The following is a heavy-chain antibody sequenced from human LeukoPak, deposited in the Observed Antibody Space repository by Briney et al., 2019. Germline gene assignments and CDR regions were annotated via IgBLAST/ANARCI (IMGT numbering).Heavy chain of an antibody. D-gene: IGHD2-2*02. CDR1: GGSISRGGYS. CDR2: IYHYGST. CDR3: AGTTCDSTSCYTPTYNWFDP. J-gene: IGHJ5*02. Sequence: PSETLSLTCGVSGGSISRGGYSWSWIRQPPGKGLEWIGYIYHYGSTYYNPSLKSRVTISVDRSKNQFSLKLSSVTAADTAVYYCAGTTCDSTSCYTPTYNWFDPWGQGTLVTVSS. V-gene: IGHV4-30-2*01.